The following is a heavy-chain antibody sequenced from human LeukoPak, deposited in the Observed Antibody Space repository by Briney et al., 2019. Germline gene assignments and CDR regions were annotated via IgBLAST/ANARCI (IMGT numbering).Heavy chain of an antibody. CDR3: AREGFCTGNICSFDF. J-gene: IGHJ4*02. CDR2: IKQDGSEK. CDR1: RFILSNYW. D-gene: IGHD3/OR15-3a*01. Sequence: GGSLRLSCAASRFILSNYWMNWVRQAPGKGLGWVAKIKQDGSEKYYVDSVKSRFTISRDNAKSSLYLQMNSLRAEDTAIYYCAREGFCTGNICSFDFWGQGTLVTVSS. V-gene: IGHV3-7*01.